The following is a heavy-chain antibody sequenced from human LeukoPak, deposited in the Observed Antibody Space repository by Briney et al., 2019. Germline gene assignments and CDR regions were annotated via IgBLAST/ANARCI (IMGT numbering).Heavy chain of an antibody. V-gene: IGHV1-3*01. Sequence: ASVKVSCKASGYTFTSYAIHWVRQAPGQRLEWMGWINAGNGNTKYSQKFQGRVTITRDTSASTAYMELSSLRSEDTAMYYCARSDYGDYYIFNYWGQGTLVTVSS. CDR3: ARSDYGDYYIFNY. CDR1: GYTFTSYA. CDR2: INAGNGNT. D-gene: IGHD4-17*01. J-gene: IGHJ4*02.